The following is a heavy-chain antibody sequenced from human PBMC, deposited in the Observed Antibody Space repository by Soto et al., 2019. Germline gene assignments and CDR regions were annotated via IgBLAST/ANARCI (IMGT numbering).Heavy chain of an antibody. CDR3: AKGRGSGSYAYYYYYYMDV. D-gene: IGHD3-10*01. Sequence: DVQLVESGGGLVQPGRSLRLSCAASGFTFDDYAMHWVRQAPGKGLEWVSGISWNSGSIGYADSVKGRFTISRDNAKNSLYLQMNSLRAEDTALYYCAKGRGSGSYAYYYYYYMDVWGKGTTVTVSS. V-gene: IGHV3-9*01. CDR1: GFTFDDYA. CDR2: ISWNSGSI. J-gene: IGHJ6*03.